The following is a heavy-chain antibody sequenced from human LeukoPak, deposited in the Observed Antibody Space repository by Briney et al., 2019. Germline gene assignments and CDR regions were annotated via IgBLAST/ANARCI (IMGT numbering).Heavy chain of an antibody. D-gene: IGHD3-16*02. J-gene: IGHJ4*02. Sequence: PGGSLRLSCAASGFTFSSFAMSWVREAPGEGVEWVLAISGSGGSTYYADSVKGRFTISRDNSKNTLYLQMNSLRAEDTAVYYCARRLGELSLFPLWGQGTLVTVSS. CDR2: ISGSGGST. CDR1: GFTFSSFA. V-gene: IGHV3-23*01. CDR3: ARRLGELSLFPL.